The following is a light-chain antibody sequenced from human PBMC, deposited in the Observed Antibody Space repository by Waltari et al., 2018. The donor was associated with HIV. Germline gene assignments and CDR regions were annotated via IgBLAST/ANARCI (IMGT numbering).Light chain of an antibody. CDR2: DVS. V-gene: IGLV2-11*01. CDR3: CSYAGNYPYV. CDR1: SSDVGGYNY. Sequence: QSALTQPRSVSGSPGQSVTISCTGTSSDVGGYNYVSWYQQHPGKAPKLMIYDVSKRPSGVPDRFSGSKSGNTASLTSSGLQAEDEADYYCCSYAGNYPYVFGTGTKVTVL. J-gene: IGLJ1*01.